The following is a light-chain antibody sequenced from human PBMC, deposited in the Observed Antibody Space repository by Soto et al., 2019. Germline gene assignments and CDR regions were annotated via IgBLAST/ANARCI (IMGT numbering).Light chain of an antibody. Sequence: DIPMTQFPSSLSASEGDRVTITCRASQNIDIYLSWYHQPPGKGPKLLIYSATTLFSGVPSRIHGSGSGTEFTLTITNLQPQDIGVYYCHQTYMAPLTFGPGTRL. CDR3: HQTYMAPLT. CDR2: SAT. CDR1: QNIDIY. J-gene: IGKJ5*01. V-gene: IGKV1-39*01.